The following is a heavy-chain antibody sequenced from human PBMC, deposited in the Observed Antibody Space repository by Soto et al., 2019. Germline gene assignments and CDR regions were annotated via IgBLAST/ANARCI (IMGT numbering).Heavy chain of an antibody. J-gene: IGHJ6*02. CDR1: GGTFSTYA. Sequence: QVQLVQSGAEVKKPGSSVKVSCKAPGGTFSTYAISWVRQAPGQGLEWMGGVIPIFGTPKYAQKFQGRVTITADESTSTGYMXXRXXRSEDTAAYYCARSQGGSSSLDIYYYYYYGMDVWGQGTTVTVSS. CDR2: VIPIFGTP. CDR3: ARSQGGSSSLDIYYYYYYGMDV. V-gene: IGHV1-69*01. D-gene: IGHD2-15*01.